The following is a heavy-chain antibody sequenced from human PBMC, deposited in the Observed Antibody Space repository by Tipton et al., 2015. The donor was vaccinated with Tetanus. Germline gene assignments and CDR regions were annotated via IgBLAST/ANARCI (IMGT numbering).Heavy chain of an antibody. J-gene: IGHJ5*02. D-gene: IGHD3-3*01. V-gene: IGHV4-4*07. Sequence: TLSLTCNVSGGSLGSRYWSWIRQTAGKRLEWIGRIYISGSTDYNPSLKSRVTISVDTSKNQFSLKLSSVTAADTAVYYCASSHYDFWSGYLNWFDPWGQGTLVTVSS. CDR2: IYISGST. CDR3: ASSHYDFWSGYLNWFDP. CDR1: GGSLGSRY.